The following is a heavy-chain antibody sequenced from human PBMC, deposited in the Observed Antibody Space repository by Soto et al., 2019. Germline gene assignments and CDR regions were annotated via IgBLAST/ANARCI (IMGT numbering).Heavy chain of an antibody. CDR2: IYYSGST. CDR1: GGSISSYY. CDR3: ARRIAVAELDY. Sequence: SETLSLTCTVSGGSISSYYWSWIRQPPGKGLEWIGYIYYSGSTNYNPSLKSRVTISVDTSKNQFSLKLSSVTAADTAVYYCARRIAVAELDYWGQGTLVTVSS. D-gene: IGHD6-19*01. V-gene: IGHV4-59*08. J-gene: IGHJ4*02.